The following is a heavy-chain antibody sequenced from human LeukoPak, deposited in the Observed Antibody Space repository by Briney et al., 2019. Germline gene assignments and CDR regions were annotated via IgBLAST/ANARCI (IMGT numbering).Heavy chain of an antibody. D-gene: IGHD2-15*01. CDR3: ARGLAGAASGAVYSDL. V-gene: IGHV4-59*01. CDR1: GGSITY. Sequence: SETLSLTCTVSGGSITYWTWIRQPPGKGLEWIGVIYNHGRTEYNPSLKSRLTISLDTSKNQVSLKLRSATAADTAIYYCARGLAGAASGAVYSDLWGRGTLVTVSS. CDR2: IYNHGRT. J-gene: IGHJ2*01.